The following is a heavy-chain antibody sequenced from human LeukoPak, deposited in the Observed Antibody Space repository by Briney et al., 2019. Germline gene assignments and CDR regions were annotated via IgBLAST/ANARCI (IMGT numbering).Heavy chain of an antibody. Sequence: SETLSLTCTVSGGSISSYYWSWIQQPPGKGLEWIGYIYYSGRTNYNPSLKSRVTISVDTSKNQFSLMLSSVTAADTAVYYCARTTGYSSSWYGLFDYWGQGTLVTVSS. CDR3: ARTTGYSSSWYGLFDY. CDR2: IYYSGRT. V-gene: IGHV4-59*01. D-gene: IGHD6-13*01. J-gene: IGHJ4*02. CDR1: GGSISSYY.